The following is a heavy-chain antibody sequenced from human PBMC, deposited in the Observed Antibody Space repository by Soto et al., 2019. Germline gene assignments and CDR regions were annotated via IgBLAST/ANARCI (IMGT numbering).Heavy chain of an antibody. D-gene: IGHD3-10*01. CDR2: ISYDGSNK. CDR1: GFTFSSYA. J-gene: IGHJ3*02. V-gene: IGHV3-30-3*01. CDR3: VVLGGSGSYYDTKDAFDI. Sequence: RGSLRLSCAASGFTFSSYAMHWVRQAPGKGLEWVAVISYDGSNKYYADSVKGRFTISRDNSKNTLYLQMNSLRAEDTAVYYCVVLGGSGSYYDTKDAFDIWGQGTMVTVSS.